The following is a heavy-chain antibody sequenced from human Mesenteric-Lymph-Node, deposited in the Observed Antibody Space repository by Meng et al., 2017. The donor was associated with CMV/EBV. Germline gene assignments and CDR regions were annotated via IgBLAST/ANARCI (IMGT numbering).Heavy chain of an antibody. Sequence: QITLTESGPTLMPPTHTLTLTCTFSGFSLSTSGVGVGWIRQPPGKALEWLALIYWDDDKRYSPSLKSRLTITKDTSKNQVVLTMTNMDPVDTATYYCAHSSGIAAAGPFYFDYWGQGTLVTVSS. J-gene: IGHJ4*02. CDR1: GFSLSTSGVG. CDR3: AHSSGIAAAGPFYFDY. V-gene: IGHV2-5*02. D-gene: IGHD6-13*01. CDR2: IYWDDDK.